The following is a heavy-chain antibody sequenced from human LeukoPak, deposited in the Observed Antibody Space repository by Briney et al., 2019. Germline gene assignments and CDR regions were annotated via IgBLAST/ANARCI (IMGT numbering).Heavy chain of an antibody. D-gene: IGHD6-19*01. CDR1: GFTFATYS. Sequence: HTGGSLRLSCTTSGFTFATYSMSWVRQAPGQGLEGVASIFGSASKIYHADSVKGRFTVSRDNSKNTLYLQMNGLRVEDTALYYCVKDRVPDSGWSFDVWGRGTMVTVSA. J-gene: IGHJ3*01. V-gene: IGHV3-23*01. CDR2: IFGSASKI. CDR3: VKDRVPDSGWSFDV.